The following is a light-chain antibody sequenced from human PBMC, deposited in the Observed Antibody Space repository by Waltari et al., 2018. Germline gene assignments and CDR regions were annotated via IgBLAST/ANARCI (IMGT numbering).Light chain of an antibody. V-gene: IGLV2-14*03. J-gene: IGLJ2*01. CDR3: SSYTPTSILV. CDR1: SSALGSYNS. CDR2: DVT. Sequence: QSALTQPAPVSGSPGQSPTPSSSGTSSALGSYNSSPWSQPPPGTPPKPPIYDVTKRPSVVSGRFPGSKSGNTASLTISGLQPEDEADYFCSSYTPTSILVFGGGTKLTV.